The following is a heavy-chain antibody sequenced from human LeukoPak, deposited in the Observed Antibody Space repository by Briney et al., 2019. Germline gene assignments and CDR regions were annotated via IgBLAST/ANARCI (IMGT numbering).Heavy chain of an antibody. CDR3: ARHDPVGHYQRGMDV. D-gene: IGHD1-26*01. CDR2: IYYNGAT. J-gene: IGHJ6*02. V-gene: IGHV4-59*08. CDR1: GGSISGYS. Sequence: SETLSLTCTVSGGSISGYSWSCIRQPPGQGLEWIGYIYYNGATLYSPSLRSRVSMSVDTSKNQFSLNLSSVTAADTAVYYCARHDPVGHYQRGMDVWGQGTTVIVSS.